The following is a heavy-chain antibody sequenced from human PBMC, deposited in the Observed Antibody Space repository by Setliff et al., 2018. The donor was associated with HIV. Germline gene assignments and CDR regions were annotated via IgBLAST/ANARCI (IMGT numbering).Heavy chain of an antibody. J-gene: IGHJ4*02. Sequence: ASVKVSCKASGYTFTRNQIHWVRQAPGQGLEWMGIINPSGGSAAYAEKFRGRVTMTSDTSTNTPYMELSSLRSEDTAVYYCARGWEGGMDYWGQGTLVTVSS. CDR3: ARGWEGGMDY. CDR2: INPSGGSA. CDR1: GYTFTRNQ. D-gene: IGHD1-26*01. V-gene: IGHV1-46*01.